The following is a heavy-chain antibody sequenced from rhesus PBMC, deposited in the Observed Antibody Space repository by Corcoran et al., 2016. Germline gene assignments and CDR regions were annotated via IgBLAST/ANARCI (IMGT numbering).Heavy chain of an antibody. CDR3: ARHETGYSSWFRY. CDR2: IYGSGSST. D-gene: IGHD6-13*01. V-gene: IGHV4-169*01. Sequence: QLQLQESGPGLVKPSEPLYVTCAVSVGSISSNSWSWLRQPPGTGLVWIGRIYGSGSSTNYNPSLKSRVTLSVDTSKNQLSLKLSSVTAADTAVYYCARHETGYSSWFRYWGQGILVTVSS. CDR1: VGSISSNS. J-gene: IGHJ4*01.